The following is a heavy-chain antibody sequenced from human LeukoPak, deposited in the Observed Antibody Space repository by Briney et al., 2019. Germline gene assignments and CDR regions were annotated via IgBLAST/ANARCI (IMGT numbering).Heavy chain of an antibody. Sequence: QVQLVQSGAEVKKPGSSVKVSCKASGGTFSSYAISWVRQAPGQGLEWMGGIIPIFGTANYAQKFQGRVTITADESTSTAYMELRSLRSDDTAVYYCARVVVPAAMLVELIDYWGQGTPVTVSS. D-gene: IGHD2-2*01. V-gene: IGHV1-69*12. CDR2: IIPIFGTA. CDR1: GGTFSSYA. CDR3: ARVVVPAAMLVELIDY. J-gene: IGHJ4*02.